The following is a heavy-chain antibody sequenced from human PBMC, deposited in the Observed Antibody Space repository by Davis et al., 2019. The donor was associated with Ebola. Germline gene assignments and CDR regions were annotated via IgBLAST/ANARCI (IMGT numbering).Heavy chain of an antibody. CDR3: ARSADGYTMGAFDV. V-gene: IGHV4-4*07. CDR1: GGSISSHY. Sequence: PGGSLRLSCTVSGGSISSHYWSWVRQPAGKGLECIGRVYSSGNTKYNPSRQSRVTLSLDMSANQFSLRLTSVTAADTAVYYCARSADGYTMGAFDVWGRGTVVTVSS. J-gene: IGHJ3*01. D-gene: IGHD2-2*02. CDR2: VYSSGNT.